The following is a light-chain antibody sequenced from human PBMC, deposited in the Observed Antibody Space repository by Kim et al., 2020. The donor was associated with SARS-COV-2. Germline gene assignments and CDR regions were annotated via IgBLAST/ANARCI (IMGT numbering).Light chain of an antibody. CDR1: SSDFGSYSR. CDR3: SSYTSSSTFPYV. CDR2: EVS. J-gene: IGLJ1*01. Sequence: SVTSTCTGTSSDFGSYSRDSWYQQPPGTAPKLMIYEVSKRPSGVPDRFSGSKPGNTASLTISGLQAEDEADYYCSSYTSSSTFPYVFGTGTKVTVL. V-gene: IGLV2-18*02.